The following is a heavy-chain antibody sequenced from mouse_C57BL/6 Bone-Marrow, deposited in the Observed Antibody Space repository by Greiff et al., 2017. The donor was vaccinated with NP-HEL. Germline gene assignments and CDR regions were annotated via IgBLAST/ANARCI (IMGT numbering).Heavy chain of an antibody. D-gene: IGHD1-1*01. CDR2: IYPRDGST. CDR3: AREIITTVVATGRDYFDY. J-gene: IGHJ2*01. V-gene: IGHV1-78*01. Sequence: VQLVESDAELVKPGASVKISCKVSGYTFTDHTIHWMKQRPEQGLEWIGYIYPRDGSTKYNEKFKGKATLTADKSSSTAYMQLNSLTSEDSAVYFCAREIITTVVATGRDYFDYWGQGTTLTVSS. CDR1: GYTFTDHT.